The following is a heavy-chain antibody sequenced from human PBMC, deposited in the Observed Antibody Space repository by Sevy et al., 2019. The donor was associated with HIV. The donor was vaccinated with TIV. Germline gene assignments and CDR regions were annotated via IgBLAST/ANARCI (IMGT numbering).Heavy chain of an antibody. CDR1: GGSFSGYY. CDR2: INHSGST. V-gene: IGHV4-34*01. D-gene: IGHD2-2*01. CDR3: ARAPPVVVVPGAPSWFDP. Sequence: SETLSLTCAVYGGSFSGYYWNWIRHPPGKALEWIGEINHSGSTNYNPSLKSRVTISVDTSKNHFSLKLNSVTAADTAVYYCARAPPVVVVPGAPSWFDPWGQGTLVTVSS. J-gene: IGHJ5*02.